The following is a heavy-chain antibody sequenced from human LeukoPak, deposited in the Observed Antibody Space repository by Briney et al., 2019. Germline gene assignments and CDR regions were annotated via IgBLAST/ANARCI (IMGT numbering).Heavy chain of an antibody. V-gene: IGHV3-23*01. CDR1: GFTFSRFA. J-gene: IGHJ4*02. CDR3: AKDGNYLDSSGYLIPFDY. D-gene: IGHD3-22*01. Sequence: PGGSLRLSCEASGFTFSRFAMSWVRQAPGKGLEWVSSMCGSDRTTYYADSVKGRFTISRDNSKNIQYLQMNSLRADDTALYYCAKDGNYLDSSGYLIPFDYWGLGTLVTVSS. CDR2: MCGSDRTT.